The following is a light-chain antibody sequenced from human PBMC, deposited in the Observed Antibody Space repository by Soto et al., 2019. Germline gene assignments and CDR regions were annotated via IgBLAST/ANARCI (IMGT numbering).Light chain of an antibody. CDR2: DAS. CDR1: QSISSH. Sequence: EIVLTQSPDTLALSPGDRATLSCRASQSISSHLAWYQQKTGQAPRLLIYDASNRAPGIPTRFTGSGSGTYFTLAISSLEPEDFAVYYCQQCTNWPPEYTFGQGTRVEIK. V-gene: IGKV3-11*01. J-gene: IGKJ2*01. CDR3: QQCTNWPPEYT.